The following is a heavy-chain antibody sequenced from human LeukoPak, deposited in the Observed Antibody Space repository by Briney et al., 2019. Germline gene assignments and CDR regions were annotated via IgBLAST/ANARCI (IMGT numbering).Heavy chain of an antibody. Sequence: PGGSLRLSCAASGFTFDDYGMSWVRQAPGKGLEWVSGINWNGGSTGYADSVKGRFTISRDNAKNSLYLQMNSLRAEDTALYYCARTSPYYYDSSGYYPYYFDYWGQGTLVTVSS. V-gene: IGHV3-20*04. CDR2: INWNGGST. D-gene: IGHD3-22*01. CDR1: GFTFDDYG. CDR3: ARTSPYYYDSSGYYPYYFDY. J-gene: IGHJ4*02.